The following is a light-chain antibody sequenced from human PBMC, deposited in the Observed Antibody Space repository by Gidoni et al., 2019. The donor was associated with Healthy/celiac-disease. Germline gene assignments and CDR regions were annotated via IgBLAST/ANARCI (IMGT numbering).Light chain of an antibody. J-gene: IGKJ1*01. Sequence: DIQMTQSPSTLSASVGDRVTITCRASQSISSWLAWYQQKPGKAPKLLIYDASSLESGVPSRFSSSGSGTEFTLTISSLQPDDFATYYCQQYNSYSTFXQXTKVEIK. CDR3: QQYNSYST. CDR1: QSISSW. CDR2: DAS. V-gene: IGKV1-5*01.